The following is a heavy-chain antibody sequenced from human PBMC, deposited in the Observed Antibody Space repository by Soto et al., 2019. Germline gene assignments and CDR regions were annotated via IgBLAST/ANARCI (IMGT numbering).Heavy chain of an antibody. V-gene: IGHV3-11*01. CDR1: GFTFSDYY. D-gene: IGHD3-10*01. Sequence: QVQLVESGGGLVKPGGSLRLSCAASGFTFSDYYMSWIRQATGKGLEWVSYISGSGSTIYYADSVKGRFTISRDNAKNSLYLQMNSLRAEDPAVYYCAREGEGSGSWSYYTGQFDYWGQGTLVTVSS. CDR3: AREGEGSGSWSYYTGQFDY. J-gene: IGHJ4*02. CDR2: ISGSGSTI.